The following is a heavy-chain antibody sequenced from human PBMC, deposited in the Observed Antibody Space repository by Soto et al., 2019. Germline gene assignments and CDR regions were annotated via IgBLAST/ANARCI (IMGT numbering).Heavy chain of an antibody. J-gene: IGHJ4*02. V-gene: IGHV4-61*01. D-gene: IGHD3-3*01. Sequence: PSETLSLTCTVSGGSVNSGSYYWSWIRQPPGKGVEWIGYVYYTGGTSYNPSLKSRRTISLDTSKKQFSLELTSVTAAYTAMYYCARDFDYWDHWGQGTLVTAS. CDR2: VYYTGGT. CDR3: ARDFDYWDH. CDR1: GGSVNSGSYY.